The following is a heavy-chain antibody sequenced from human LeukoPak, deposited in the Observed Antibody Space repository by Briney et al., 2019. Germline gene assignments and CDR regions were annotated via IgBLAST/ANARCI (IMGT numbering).Heavy chain of an antibody. V-gene: IGHV4-59*08. Sequence: PSETLSLTCTVSGGSISSYYWSWIRQPPGKGLEWIGYIYYSGSTNYNPSLKSRVTISVDTSKNQFSLRLTSVTAADTAVYYCARLRQELDYWGQGTLVTVSS. CDR1: GGSISSYY. CDR2: IYYSGST. D-gene: IGHD1-26*01. J-gene: IGHJ4*02. CDR3: ARLRQELDY.